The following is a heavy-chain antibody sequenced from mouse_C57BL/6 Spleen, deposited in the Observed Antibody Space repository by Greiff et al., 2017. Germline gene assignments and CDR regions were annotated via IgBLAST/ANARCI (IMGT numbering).Heavy chain of an antibody. CDR3: ARRDPFDY. CDR1: GYTFTDYY. D-gene: IGHD3-3*01. CDR2: INPYNGGT. J-gene: IGHJ2*01. Sequence: VHVKQSGPVLVKPGASVKMSCKASGYTFTDYYMNWVKQSHGKSLEWIGVINPYNGGTSYNQKFKGKATLTVDKSSSTAYMELNSLTSEDSAVYYCARRDPFDYWGQGTTLTVSS. V-gene: IGHV1-19*01.